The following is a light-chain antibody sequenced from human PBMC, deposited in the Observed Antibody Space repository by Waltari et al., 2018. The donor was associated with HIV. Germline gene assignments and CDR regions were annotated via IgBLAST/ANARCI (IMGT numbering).Light chain of an antibody. V-gene: IGLV1-47*01. CDR2: LDN. Sequence: QSVLTQPPSASGTPGQRVTISCSGSHSNIGSNYVYWYQQLPGTAPKLLMQLDNQRPSGGPDRFSGSKSGTSASLAISGLRSDDEADYYCAAWDASLRAWVFGGGTKLTVL. CDR3: AAWDASLRAWV. J-gene: IGLJ3*02. CDR1: HSNIGSNY.